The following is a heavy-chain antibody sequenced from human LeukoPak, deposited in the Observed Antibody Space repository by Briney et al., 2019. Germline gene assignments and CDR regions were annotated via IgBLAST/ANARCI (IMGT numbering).Heavy chain of an antibody. D-gene: IGHD3-10*01. CDR2: IYYSGST. CDR3: ARARIGYYGSGSQAPLWFDP. CDR1: GGSFGGYY. J-gene: IGHJ5*02. Sequence: SETLSLTCAVYGGSFGGYYWSWIRQPPGKGLEWIGYIYYSGSTNYNPSLKSRVTISVDTSKNQFSLKLSSVTAADTAVYYCARARIGYYGSGSQAPLWFDPWGQGTLVTVSS. V-gene: IGHV4-59*01.